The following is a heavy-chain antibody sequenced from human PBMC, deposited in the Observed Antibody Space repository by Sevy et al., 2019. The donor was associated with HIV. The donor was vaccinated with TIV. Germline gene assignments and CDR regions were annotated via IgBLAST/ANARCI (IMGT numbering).Heavy chain of an antibody. Sequence: GGSLRLSCAASGFTFSSYAMSWVRQAPGKGLEWVSAISGSGGSTYYVDSVKGRFTISRDNSKNTLYLQMNSLRAEDTAVYYCAKVWGAGYCSSTSCYGSGVDYWGQGTLVTVSS. CDR1: GFTFSSYA. V-gene: IGHV3-23*01. D-gene: IGHD2-2*01. J-gene: IGHJ4*02. CDR3: AKVWGAGYCSSTSCYGSGVDY. CDR2: ISGSGGST.